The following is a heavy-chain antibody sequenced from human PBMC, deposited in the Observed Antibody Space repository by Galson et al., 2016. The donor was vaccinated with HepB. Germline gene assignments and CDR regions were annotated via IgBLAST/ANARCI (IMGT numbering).Heavy chain of an antibody. CDR1: GYKFTSFG. Sequence: SVKVSCKASGYKFTSFGINWVRQAPGQGLEWMGRINSYSGDTNYAQSVQGRVTMTTETSTATAYMELRSLTSNDTAVYYCARDGSGLVRYCCSSSCAFDPWGQGTLSPSRQ. CDR2: INSYSGDT. D-gene: IGHD2-2*01. J-gene: IGHJ5*02. V-gene: IGHV1-18*01. CDR3: ARDGSGLVRYCCSSSCAFDP.